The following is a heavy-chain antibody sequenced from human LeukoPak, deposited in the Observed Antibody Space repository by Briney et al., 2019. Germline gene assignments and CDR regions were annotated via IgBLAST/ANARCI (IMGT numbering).Heavy chain of an antibody. CDR1: GFTFSSYW. D-gene: IGHD2-8*01. Sequence: GGSLRLSCAASGFTFSSYWMHWVRQAPGKGPVWVSRINNDGSGTTYADSVKGRFTISRDDAKNTLYLQMNSLRAEDTAVYYCARDEEGPLGFPCTNGVCPDFDYWGQGTLVTVSS. V-gene: IGHV3-74*01. CDR2: INNDGSGT. CDR3: ARDEEGPLGFPCTNGVCPDFDY. J-gene: IGHJ4*02.